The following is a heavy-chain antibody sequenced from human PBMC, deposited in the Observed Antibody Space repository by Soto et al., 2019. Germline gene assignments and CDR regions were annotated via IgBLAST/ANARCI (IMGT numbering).Heavy chain of an antibody. J-gene: IGHJ4*02. V-gene: IGHV4-30-2*01. CDR3: ARGRGWHGLRRQYYYGSGSYYTLDFQFDY. Sequence: PSETLCLTCAVSGGSISSGGYSWSWIRQPPGKGLEWIGYIYHSGSTYYNPSLKSRVTISVDRSKNQFSLKLSSVTAADTAVYYCARGRGWHGLRRQYYYGSGSYYTLDFQFDYWGQGTLVTVSS. D-gene: IGHD3-10*01. CDR1: GGSISSGGYS. CDR2: IYHSGST.